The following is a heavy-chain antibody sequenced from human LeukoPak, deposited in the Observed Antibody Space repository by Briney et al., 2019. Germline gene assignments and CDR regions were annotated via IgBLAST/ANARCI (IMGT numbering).Heavy chain of an antibody. CDR3: ARDPFPGYYDSSDYYSDRFDY. CDR2: ISYDGSNK. J-gene: IGHJ4*02. D-gene: IGHD3-22*01. CDR1: GFTFSSYG. V-gene: IGHV3-30*03. Sequence: PGRSLRLSCAASGFTFSSYGMHWVRQAPGKGLEWVAVISYDGSNKYYADSVKGRFTISRDNSKNTLYLQMNSLRAEDTAVYYCARDPFPGYYDSSDYYSDRFDYWGQGTLVTVSS.